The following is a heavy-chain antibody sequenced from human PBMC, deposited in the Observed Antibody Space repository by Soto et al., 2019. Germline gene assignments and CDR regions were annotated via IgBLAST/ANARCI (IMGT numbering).Heavy chain of an antibody. J-gene: IGHJ4*02. CDR1: GDSMSGYW. D-gene: IGHD6-13*01. V-gene: IGHV4-4*07. Sequence: SETLSLACTASGDSMSGYWWNWIRQPAGEGLQWIGRVYFTGKINYNPSLRSRVTVSLHMSKNKFYLTFTPVTAADTAAYFCVREVARVGSTPETFDSWGQG. CDR2: VYFTGKI. CDR3: VREVARVGSTPETFDS.